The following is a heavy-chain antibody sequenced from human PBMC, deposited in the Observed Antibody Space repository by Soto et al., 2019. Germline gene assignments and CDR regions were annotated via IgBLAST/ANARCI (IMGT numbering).Heavy chain of an antibody. CDR3: ARGSRAENIVATPHRGSFDY. J-gene: IGHJ4*02. Sequence: PSGTLSLTCTVSGGSISSSSYYWGWIRQPPGKGLEWIGSIYYSGSTNYNPSLKSRVTISVDTSKNQFSLKLSSVTAADTAVYYCARGSRAENIVATPHRGSFDYWGQGTLVTVSS. D-gene: IGHD5-12*01. CDR2: IYYSGST. CDR1: GGSISSSSYY. V-gene: IGHV4-39*07.